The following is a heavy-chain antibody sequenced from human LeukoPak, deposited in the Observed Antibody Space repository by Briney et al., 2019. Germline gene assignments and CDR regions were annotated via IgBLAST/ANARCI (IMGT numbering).Heavy chain of an antibody. Sequence: GGSLRLSCAASGFTFSNHWMSWVRQAPGKGLEWVANIRQDGAERYYVDSVKGRFTISRDNAKNSLYLQMNSLRAEDTAVYYCARGRTAMDHWGQGTLVTVSS. V-gene: IGHV3-7*04. D-gene: IGHD5-18*01. CDR3: ARGRTAMDH. CDR1: GFTFSNHW. CDR2: IRQDGAER. J-gene: IGHJ4*02.